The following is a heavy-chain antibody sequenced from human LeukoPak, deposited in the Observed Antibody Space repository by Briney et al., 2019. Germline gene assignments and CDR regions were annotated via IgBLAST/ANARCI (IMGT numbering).Heavy chain of an antibody. CDR1: GGYISSSSYY. D-gene: IGHD6-13*01. J-gene: IGHJ4*02. V-gene: IGHV4-39*01. Sequence: PSETLSLTCTVSGGYISSSSYYWGWIRQPPGKGLEWIGSIYYSGSTYYNPSLKSRVTISVDTSKNQFSLKLSSVTAADTAAYYCARRGIAAARYFDYWGQGTLVTVSS. CDR3: ARRGIAAARYFDY. CDR2: IYYSGST.